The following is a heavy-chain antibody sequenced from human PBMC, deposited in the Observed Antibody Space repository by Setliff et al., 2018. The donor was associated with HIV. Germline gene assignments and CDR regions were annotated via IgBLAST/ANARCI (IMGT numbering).Heavy chain of an antibody. CDR2: IYHSGST. J-gene: IGHJ6*02. D-gene: IGHD5-18*01. CDR1: GGSISSGGYS. V-gene: IGHV4-30-2*01. CDR3: ASSGGYTSGLYFYYGMDV. Sequence: PSETLSLTCAVSGGSISSGGYSWSWIRQPPGKGLEWIGYIYHSGSTYYNPSLKSRVTISVDRSKNQFSLNLRSVTAADTAVYYCASSGGYTSGLYFYYGMDVWGQGTTVTVSS.